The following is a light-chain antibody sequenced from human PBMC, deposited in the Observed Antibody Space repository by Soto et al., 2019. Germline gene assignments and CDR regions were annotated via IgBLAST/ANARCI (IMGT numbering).Light chain of an antibody. CDR3: QVWDTTSDQGV. Sequence: SYELAQPPSVSVAPGQTATVTCGGNNVGSKSVHWYQQKPGQAPVLVVYDDSDRPSGIPERFSGSNSGNTATLTISRVEAGDEADYYCQVWDTTSDQGVFGTGTKVTVL. CDR2: DDS. J-gene: IGLJ1*01. CDR1: NVGSKS. V-gene: IGLV3-21*02.